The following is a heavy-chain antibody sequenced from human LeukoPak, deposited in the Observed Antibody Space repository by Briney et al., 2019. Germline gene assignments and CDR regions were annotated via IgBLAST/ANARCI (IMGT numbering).Heavy chain of an antibody. V-gene: IGHV1-46*01. J-gene: IGHJ6*03. Sequence: GSSVKVSCKASGYTFTSYYMHWVRQAPGQGLEWMGIINPSGGSTSYAQKFQGRVTMTRDTSTSTVYMELSSLRSEDTAVYYCARDSMVRGVIIRGYYYYYMDVWGKGTTVTVSS. D-gene: IGHD3-10*01. CDR3: ARDSMVRGVIIRGYYYYYMDV. CDR1: GYTFTSYY. CDR2: INPSGGST.